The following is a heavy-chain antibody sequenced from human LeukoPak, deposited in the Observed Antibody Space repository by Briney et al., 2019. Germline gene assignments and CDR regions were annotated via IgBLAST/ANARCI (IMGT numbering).Heavy chain of an antibody. D-gene: IGHD2-2*01. CDR1: GFTFSDYY. CDR3: AKGKSIVVVPAATDY. Sequence: GGSLRLSCAASGFTFSDYYMSWIRQAPGKGLEWVSALTGSGSSTYYADSVKGRFTISRDNSKNTLYLQMNSLSAEDTAVYYCAKGKSIVVVPAATDYWGQGTLVTVSS. J-gene: IGHJ4*02. CDR2: LTGSGSST. V-gene: IGHV3-23*01.